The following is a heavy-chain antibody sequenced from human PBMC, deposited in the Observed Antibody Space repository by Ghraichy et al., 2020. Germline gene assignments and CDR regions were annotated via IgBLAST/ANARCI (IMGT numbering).Heavy chain of an antibody. Sequence: GGSLRLSCAASGFTFSSYAMSWVRQAPGKGLKWVSAISGSGISTYYADSVKGRFTISRDNSKNTLYLQMNSLRAEDTAAYYCASTSSSKPRDSYYGMDVWGQGTTVTVSS. CDR1: GFTFSSYA. J-gene: IGHJ6*02. V-gene: IGHV3-23*01. D-gene: IGHD6-13*01. CDR2: ISGSGIST. CDR3: ASTSSSKPRDSYYGMDV.